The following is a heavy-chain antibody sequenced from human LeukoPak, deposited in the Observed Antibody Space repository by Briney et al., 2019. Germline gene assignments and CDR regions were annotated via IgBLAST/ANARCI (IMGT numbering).Heavy chain of an antibody. J-gene: IGHJ4*02. V-gene: IGHV1-69*05. CDR1: GGTFSSYA. CDR2: IIPIFGTA. CDR3: AVSTVAGGDY. D-gene: IGHD6-19*01. Sequence: GSSVKVSCKASGGTFSSYAISWVRQAPGQGLEWMGGIIPIFGTANYTQKFQGRVMITTDESTSTAYMELSSLRSEDTAVYYCAVSTVAGGDYWGQGTLVTVSS.